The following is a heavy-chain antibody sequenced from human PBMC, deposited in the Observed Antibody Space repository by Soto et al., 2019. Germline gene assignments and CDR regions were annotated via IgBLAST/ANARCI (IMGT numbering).Heavy chain of an antibody. J-gene: IGHJ4*02. CDR3: ARDYGDYVAVDY. CDR2: IWYDGSNK. CDR1: GFTFSSYG. D-gene: IGHD4-17*01. Sequence: QVQLVDSGGGVVQPGRSLRLSCAASGFTFSSYGMHWVRQAPGKGLEWVAVIWYDGSNKYYADSVKGRFTISRDNSKNTLYLQMNSLRAEDTAVYYCARDYGDYVAVDYWGQGTLVTVSS. V-gene: IGHV3-33*01.